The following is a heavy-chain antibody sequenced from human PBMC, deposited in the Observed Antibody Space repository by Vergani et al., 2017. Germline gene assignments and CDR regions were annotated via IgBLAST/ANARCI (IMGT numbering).Heavy chain of an antibody. Sequence: QVQLQESGPGLVKPSETLSLTCTVSGGSISSYYWSWIRQPPGKGLEWIGYIYYSGSTNYYPSLKSRVTISVDTSKNQFSLKLSSVTAADTAVYYCARNYYYYYMDVWGKGTTVTVSS. J-gene: IGHJ6*03. CDR2: IYYSGST. V-gene: IGHV4-59*01. CDR1: GGSISSYY. CDR3: ARNYYYYYMDV.